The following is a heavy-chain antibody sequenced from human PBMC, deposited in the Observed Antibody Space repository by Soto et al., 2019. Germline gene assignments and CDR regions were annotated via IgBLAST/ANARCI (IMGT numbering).Heavy chain of an antibody. V-gene: IGHV4-34*01. CDR2: INHSGST. J-gene: IGHJ4*02. Sequence: SETLSLTCAVYGGSFSGYYWSWIRQPPGKGLEWIGEINHSGSTNYNPSLKSRVTISVDTSKNQFSLKLSSVTAADTAVYYCARGEVQLWVDFDYWGQGTLVTVSS. CDR3: ARGEVQLWVDFDY. D-gene: IGHD5-18*01. CDR1: GGSFSGYY.